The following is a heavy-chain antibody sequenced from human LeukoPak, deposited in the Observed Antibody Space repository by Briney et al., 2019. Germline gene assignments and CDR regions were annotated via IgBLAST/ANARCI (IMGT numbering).Heavy chain of an antibody. Sequence: GGSLRLSCAASGFTFTRYAMNWGRQAPGKGLEWVSAITRSGDSTFYADSVKGRFTISRDNSKNTLYLQMNSLRVEDTAVYYCAKDHPGDFLCWGQGTLVTVSS. V-gene: IGHV3-23*01. CDR2: ITRSGDST. CDR1: GFTFTRYA. J-gene: IGHJ4*02. CDR3: AKDHPGDFLC. D-gene: IGHD4-17*01.